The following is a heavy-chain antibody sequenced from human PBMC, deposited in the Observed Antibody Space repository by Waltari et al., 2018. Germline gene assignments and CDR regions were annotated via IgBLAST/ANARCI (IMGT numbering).Heavy chain of an antibody. V-gene: IGHV1-3*01. CDR3: AREPDSGSYEGNGMDV. Sequence: QVQLVQSGAEVKKPGASVKGSCKASGYTFTSYAMHWVRQAPGQRLEWMGWINAGNGNTKYSQKFQGRVTITRDTSASTAYMELSSLRSEDTAVYYCAREPDSGSYEGNGMDVWGQGTTVTVSS. CDR1: GYTFTSYA. D-gene: IGHD3-10*01. J-gene: IGHJ6*02. CDR2: INAGNGNT.